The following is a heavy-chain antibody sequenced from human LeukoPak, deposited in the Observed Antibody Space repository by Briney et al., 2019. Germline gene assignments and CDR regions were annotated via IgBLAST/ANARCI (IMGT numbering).Heavy chain of an antibody. J-gene: IGHJ3*02. CDR1: GGSISPYY. Sequence: SETLSLTCTVSGGSISPYYWSWIWQPRGKGLEWIGYIHYSGSTNYNPSLKSRVSMSVDTSKNQFSLKLSSVTAADTAVYYCARGHSAYDAFDIWGQGTMVTVSS. CDR3: ARGHSAYDAFDI. D-gene: IGHD4-11*01. CDR2: IHYSGST. V-gene: IGHV4-59*12.